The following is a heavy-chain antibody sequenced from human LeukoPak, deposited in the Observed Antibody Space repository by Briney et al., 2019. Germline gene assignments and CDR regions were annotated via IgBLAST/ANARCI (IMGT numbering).Heavy chain of an antibody. CDR3: AKDPDYGGNSGVFDY. V-gene: IGHV3-9*01. Sequence: CRSLRLSCAASGFTFDDYAMHWVRQAPGKGLEWVAGISWNSGSIGYADPVKGRFTISRDNAKNSLYLQMNSLRAEDTALYYCAKDPDYGGNSGVFDYWGQGTMVTVSS. CDR1: GFTFDDYA. CDR2: ISWNSGSI. D-gene: IGHD4-23*01. J-gene: IGHJ4*02.